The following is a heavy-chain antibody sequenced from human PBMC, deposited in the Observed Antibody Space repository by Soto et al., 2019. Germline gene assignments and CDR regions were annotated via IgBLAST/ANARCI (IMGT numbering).Heavy chain of an antibody. CDR2: IYHSGDT. V-gene: IGHV4-4*02. Sequence: QVQLQESGPGLVEPSGTLSLTCAVSRGSITSNWWSWVRQPPGKGLEWIGEIYHSGDTRYNPSLKRRVTLSVEKSQNRLSLKLNSVTAADPAVYYCAAYYDILTGYTFDSWGQGSLVTVSS. CDR1: RGSITSNW. D-gene: IGHD3-9*01. CDR3: AAYYDILTGYTFDS. J-gene: IGHJ4*02.